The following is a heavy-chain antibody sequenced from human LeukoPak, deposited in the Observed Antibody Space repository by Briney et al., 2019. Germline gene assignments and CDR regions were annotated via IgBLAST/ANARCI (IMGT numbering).Heavy chain of an antibody. D-gene: IGHD3-10*01. CDR1: GGSISSYY. V-gene: IGHV4-59*01. Sequence: SETLSLTSTVSGGSISSYYWSWIRQPPGKGLEWIGYIYYSGSTNYNPSLKSRVTISVYTSKNQFSLKLSSVTAADTAVYYCARFEGPDGSRSIDYWGQGTLVTVSS. CDR2: IYYSGST. CDR3: ARFEGPDGSRSIDY. J-gene: IGHJ4*02.